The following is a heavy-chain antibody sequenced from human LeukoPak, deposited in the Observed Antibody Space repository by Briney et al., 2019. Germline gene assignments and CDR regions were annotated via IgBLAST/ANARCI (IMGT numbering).Heavy chain of an antibody. CDR1: RFTFSSYW. D-gene: IGHD5-12*01. CDR3: AREGRVSGYDFDC. J-gene: IGHJ4*02. Sequence: GGSLRLSCAASRFTFSSYWLHWVRQAPGKGLVWDSRINSDGSSITYADSVKGRFTISRDDAKNTLYLQMNSLRVEDTAVYYCAREGRVSGYDFDCWGQGTLVTVSS. CDR2: INSDGSSI. V-gene: IGHV3-74*03.